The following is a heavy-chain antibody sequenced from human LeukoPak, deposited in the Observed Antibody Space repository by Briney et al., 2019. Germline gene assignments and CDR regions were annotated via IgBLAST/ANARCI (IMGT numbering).Heavy chain of an antibody. J-gene: IGHJ5*02. CDR2: IIPIFGTA. D-gene: IGHD2-2*01. CDR3: ARDIVVVPAAIPRSWFDP. CDR1: GGTFSSYA. V-gene: IGHV1-69*13. Sequence: ASVKVSCKASGGTFSSYAISWVRQAPGQGLEWMGGIIPIFGTANHAQKFQGRVTITADESTSTAYMELSSLRSEDTAVYYCARDIVVVPAAIPRSWFDPWGQGTLVTVSS.